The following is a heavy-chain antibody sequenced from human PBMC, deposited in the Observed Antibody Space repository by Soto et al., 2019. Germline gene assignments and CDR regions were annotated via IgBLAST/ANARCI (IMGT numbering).Heavy chain of an antibody. J-gene: IGHJ3*02. V-gene: IGHV3-11*01. CDR3: ASLALPNAFDI. CDR2: ISSSGSTI. CDR1: GFTFSDYY. Sequence: LRLSCAASGFTFSDYYMSWIRQAPGKGLEWVSYISSSGSTIYYADSVKGRFTISRDNAKNSLYLQMNSLRAEDTAVYYCASLALPNAFDIWGQGTMVTVSS.